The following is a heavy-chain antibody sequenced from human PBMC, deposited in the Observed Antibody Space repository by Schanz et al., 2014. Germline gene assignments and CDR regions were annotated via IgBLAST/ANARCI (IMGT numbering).Heavy chain of an antibody. V-gene: IGHV3-20*04. CDR1: GFVFDDYA. CDR3: AKDFFIGVARGVIISQDAIDI. CDR2: MSWNAGSL. Sequence: VQLVESGGGVVRPGGSLRLSCAASGFVFDDYAMSWVLQAPGKGLEWVSGMSWNAGSLGYGDTVKGRFTISRDNAKNSLYLQRNSLRAEDTDVYYCAKDFFIGVARGVIISQDAIDIWGQGAKVTVSS. D-gene: IGHD3-10*01. J-gene: IGHJ3*02.